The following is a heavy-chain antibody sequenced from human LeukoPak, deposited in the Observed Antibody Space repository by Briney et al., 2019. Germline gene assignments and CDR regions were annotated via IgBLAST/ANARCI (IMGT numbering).Heavy chain of an antibody. J-gene: IGHJ4*02. CDR1: GFTFNTYA. D-gene: IGHD6-19*01. CDR2: ISGGGDTT. CDR3: AKATIEQWLVKVDSFDS. V-gene: IGHV3-23*01. Sequence: PGGSLSLSCAASGFTFNTYAMSWVRQAPGKGLEWASSISGGGDTTNYADSVKGRFTTSRDDSKNTLYLQMNSLRGEDTARYYCAKATIEQWLVKVDSFDSWGQGTLVSVSS.